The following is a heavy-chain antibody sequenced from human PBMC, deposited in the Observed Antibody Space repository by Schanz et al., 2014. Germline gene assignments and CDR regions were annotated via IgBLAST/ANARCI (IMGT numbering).Heavy chain of an antibody. V-gene: IGHV3-53*01. J-gene: IGHJ3*01. CDR2: MYINSGRT. Sequence: DVQLVESGGGLIQPGGSLRLSCAVSGFTVNTNYMSWVRQAPGKGLEWISSMYINSGRTQYADSVKGRFIISRDSSKNTLFLQMNSLRAEDTAVYFCARDGGRDGYNLAFDVWGQGTLVTVSS. CDR1: GFTVNTNY. D-gene: IGHD5-12*01. CDR3: ARDGGRDGYNLAFDV.